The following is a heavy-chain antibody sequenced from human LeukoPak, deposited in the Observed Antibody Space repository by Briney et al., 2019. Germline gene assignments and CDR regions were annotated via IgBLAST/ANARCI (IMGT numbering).Heavy chain of an antibody. Sequence: AXVKVSCKASGYTFTSYDISWVRQAPGQGLECMGWMNPNSGNTVYAQKFQGRVTMTRNTSIGTAYMELTSLTSEDTAVYYCAISGMYGYVYWGQGSLVTVSS. D-gene: IGHD5-18*01. V-gene: IGHV1-8*01. CDR3: AISGMYGYVY. J-gene: IGHJ4*02. CDR1: GYTFTSYD. CDR2: MNPNSGNT.